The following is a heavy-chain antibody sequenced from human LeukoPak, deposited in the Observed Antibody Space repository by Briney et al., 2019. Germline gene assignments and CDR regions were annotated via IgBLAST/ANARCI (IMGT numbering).Heavy chain of an antibody. V-gene: IGHV1-18*01. CDR1: GNTFTSYA. D-gene: IGHD6-19*01. CDR2: ISAYNGNT. Sequence: ASVKVSCKASGNTFTSYAITWVQHAPGQGLEWMGWISAYNGNTNYAQKLQGRVTMTTDTSTSTAYMELRSLRSDDTALYYCARFGLGKHIEVAGIPFDIWGQGTMVTVSS. J-gene: IGHJ3*02. CDR3: ARFGLGKHIEVAGIPFDI.